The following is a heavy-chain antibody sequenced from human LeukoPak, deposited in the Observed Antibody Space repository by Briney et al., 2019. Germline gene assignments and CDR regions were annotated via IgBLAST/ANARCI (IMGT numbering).Heavy chain of an antibody. CDR1: GGSISSGDYY. V-gene: IGHV4-30-4*01. CDR3: ARTTTSQGGSYGYVGAPNWFDP. J-gene: IGHJ5*02. CDR2: IYYSGST. D-gene: IGHD5-18*01. Sequence: SETLSLTCIVSGGSISSGDYYWSWIRQPPGKGLEWIGYIYYSGSTYYNPSLKSRVTISVDTSKNQFSLKLSSVTAADTAVYYCARTTTSQGGSYGYVGAPNWFDPWGQGTLVTVSS.